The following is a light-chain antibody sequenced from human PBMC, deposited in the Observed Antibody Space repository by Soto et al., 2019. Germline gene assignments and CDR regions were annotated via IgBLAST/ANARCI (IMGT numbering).Light chain of an antibody. J-gene: IGLJ1*01. CDR2: EIR. CDR3: TSYTTSPTLYV. V-gene: IGLV2-14*01. Sequence: QAVVTQPASVSGSPGQSITISCTGASSDLGDYNYVSWYQQHPGKAPKLMIYEIRNRPSGVSSRFSGSKSGNTAALTISGLQAEDEADYYCTSYTTSPTLYVFGTGTKLTVL. CDR1: SSDLGDYNY.